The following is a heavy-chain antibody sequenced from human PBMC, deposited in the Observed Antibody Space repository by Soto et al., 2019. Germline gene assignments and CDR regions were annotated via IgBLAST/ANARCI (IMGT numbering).Heavy chain of an antibody. D-gene: IGHD3-10*01. V-gene: IGHV3-30-3*01. CDR1: GFPFSIYA. Sequence: GGSLRLSCAASGFPFSIYAMHLVRQSPGKGLEWVAVISYDGSNKYYADSVKGRFTISRDNSKNTLYLQMNSLRAEDTAVYYCARDSSLSGDGPFDYWGQGIMVTVSS. CDR3: ARDSSLSGDGPFDY. J-gene: IGHJ4*02. CDR2: ISYDGSNK.